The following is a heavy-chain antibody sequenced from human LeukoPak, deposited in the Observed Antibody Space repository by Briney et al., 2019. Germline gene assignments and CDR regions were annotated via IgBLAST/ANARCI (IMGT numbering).Heavy chain of an antibody. Sequence: SQTLSLTCAISGDSVSSNSAAWNWIRQSPSRGLEWLGRTYYRSKWYNDYAVSVKSRITINPDTSKNQFSLQLNSVTPEDTAVYYCARDQSRNPSIAAGEGDAFDIWGQGTMVTVSS. J-gene: IGHJ3*02. CDR2: TYYRSKWYN. V-gene: IGHV6-1*01. CDR3: ARDQSRNPSIAAGEGDAFDI. D-gene: IGHD6-6*01. CDR1: GDSVSSNSAA.